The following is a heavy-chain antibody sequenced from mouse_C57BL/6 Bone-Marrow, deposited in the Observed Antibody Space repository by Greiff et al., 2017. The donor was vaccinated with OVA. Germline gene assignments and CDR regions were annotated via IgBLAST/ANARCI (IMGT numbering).Heavy chain of an antibody. J-gene: IGHJ3*01. CDR3: ARSHYYGSSYFAY. Sequence: LVESGPELVKPGASVKISCKASGYSFTDYNMNWVKQSNGKSLEWIGVINPNYGTTSYNQKFKGKATLTVDQSSSTAYMQLNSLTSEDSAVDYGARSHYYGSSYFAYWGQGTLVTVSA. V-gene: IGHV1-39*01. CDR1: GYSFTDYN. CDR2: INPNYGTT. D-gene: IGHD1-1*01.